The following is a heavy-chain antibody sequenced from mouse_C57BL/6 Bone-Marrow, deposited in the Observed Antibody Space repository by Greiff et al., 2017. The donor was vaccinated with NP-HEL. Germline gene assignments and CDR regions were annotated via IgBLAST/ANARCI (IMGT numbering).Heavy chain of an antibody. CDR1: GYAFSSSW. J-gene: IGHJ3*01. V-gene: IGHV1-82*01. CDR3: ARGYYDYSWFAY. CDR2: IYPGDGDT. Sequence: QVQLQQSGPELVKPGASVKISCKASGYAFSSSWMNWVKQRPGKGLEWIGRIYPGDGDTNYNGKFKGKATLTADKSSSTAYMQLSSLTSEDSAVYFCARGYYDYSWFAYWGQGTLVTVSA. D-gene: IGHD2-4*01.